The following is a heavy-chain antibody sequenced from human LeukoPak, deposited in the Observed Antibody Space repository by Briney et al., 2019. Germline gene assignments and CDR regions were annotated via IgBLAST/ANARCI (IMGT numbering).Heavy chain of an antibody. CDR1: GFTLSSFV. V-gene: IGHV3-23*01. D-gene: IGHD3-3*01. J-gene: IGHJ4*02. CDR2: ISDGGESS. CDR3: AKDQTLSGTWGVVIFHH. Sequence: GGSLRLSCAASGFTLSSFVMGWVRQAPGKGLEWVSGISDGGESSYYADSVKGRFSISRDDSKNTLYLQLNNLRVDDTAVYYCAKDQTLSGTWGVVIFHHWGQGALVTVSS.